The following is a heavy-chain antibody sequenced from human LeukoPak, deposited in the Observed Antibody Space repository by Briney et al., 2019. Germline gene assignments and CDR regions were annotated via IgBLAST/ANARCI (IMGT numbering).Heavy chain of an antibody. J-gene: IGHJ4*02. CDR3: ARGYYDSSGYYFGSFG. V-gene: IGHV1-18*01. CDR1: GYTFTNYG. D-gene: IGHD3-22*01. Sequence: GASVKVSCKASGYTFTNYGISWVRQAPGQGLEWMGWISTFNANTNYAQKLQGRVTMTTDTSTSTAYMELRSLRSDDTAVYYCARGYYDSSGYYFGSFGWGQGTLVTVSS. CDR2: ISTFNANT.